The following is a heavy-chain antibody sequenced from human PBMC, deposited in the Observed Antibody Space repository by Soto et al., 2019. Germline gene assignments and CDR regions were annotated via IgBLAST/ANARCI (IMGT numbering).Heavy chain of an antibody. J-gene: IGHJ4*02. V-gene: IGHV1-18*01. Sequence: QVQLVQSGAEVKKPGASVKVSCKTSGYTFTNFGLSWVRQAPGQGLEWMGWISAYNGNTNYAQNFQGRVTMTTDTPTSKAYMGLREPGSGGTAGLYGARRGAPDDYRGQGTPVTVS. D-gene: IGHD3-16*01. CDR1: GYTFTNFG. CDR3: ARRGAPDDY. CDR2: ISAYNGNT.